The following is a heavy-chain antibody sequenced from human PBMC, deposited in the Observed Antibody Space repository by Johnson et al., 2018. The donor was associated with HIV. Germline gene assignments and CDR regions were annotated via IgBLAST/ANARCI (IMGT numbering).Heavy chain of an antibody. Sequence: QVQLVESGGGVVRPGESLILSCAASGFTFDEHGMSWVRQAPGKGLEWVAVISYDGSNKYYADSVKGRFTISRDNSKNTLYLQMNSLRAEDTAVYYCAGDRGNYYDSSGYYGLGAFDIWGQGTMVTVSS. CDR3: AGDRGNYYDSSGYYGLGAFDI. D-gene: IGHD3-22*01. J-gene: IGHJ3*02. CDR1: GFTFDEHG. CDR2: ISYDGSNK. V-gene: IGHV3-30*03.